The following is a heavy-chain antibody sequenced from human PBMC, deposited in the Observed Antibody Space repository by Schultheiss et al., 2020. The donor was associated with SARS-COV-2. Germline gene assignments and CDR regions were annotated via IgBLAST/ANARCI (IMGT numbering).Heavy chain of an antibody. CDR2: VSSSGSTI. CDR3: ASSSSIFWFDP. Sequence: GGSLRLSCATSGFTFSDYFMSWIRQAPGKGLEWVSYVSSSGSTILYADSVKGRFTISRDNAKNSLYLQMNSLRAEDTAVYYCASSSSIFWFDPWGQGTLVTVSS. D-gene: IGHD6-13*01. V-gene: IGHV3-11*04. J-gene: IGHJ5*02. CDR1: GFTFSDYF.